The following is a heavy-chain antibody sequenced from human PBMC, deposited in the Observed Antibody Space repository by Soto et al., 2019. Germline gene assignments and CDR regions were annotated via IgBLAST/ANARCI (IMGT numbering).Heavy chain of an antibody. CDR2: IIPIFGTA. D-gene: IGHD6-19*01. CDR1: GGTFSSYA. Sequence: SVKVSCKASGGTFSSYAISWVRQAPGQGLEWMGGIIPIFGTANYAQKFQGRVTITADESTSTAYMELSSLRSEDTAVYYCARDLAVAVAGVFYWFDPWGQGTLVTVSS. V-gene: IGHV1-69*13. J-gene: IGHJ5*02. CDR3: ARDLAVAVAGVFYWFDP.